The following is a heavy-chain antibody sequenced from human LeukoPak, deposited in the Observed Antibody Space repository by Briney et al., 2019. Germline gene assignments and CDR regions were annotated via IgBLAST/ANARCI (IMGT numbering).Heavy chain of an antibody. D-gene: IGHD2-2*01. CDR3: AKDSNSDCSTTSCYNYFDY. CDR2: IRYDGSNK. V-gene: IGHV3-30*02. Sequence: SGGSLRLSCAASGFTFSSYGMHWVRQAPGKGLEWVAFIRYDGSNKYYADSVKGRFTISRDNSKNTLYLRLNSLRAEDSAVYYCAKDSNSDCSTTSCYNYFDYWGQGTLVTVSS. J-gene: IGHJ4*02. CDR1: GFTFSSYG.